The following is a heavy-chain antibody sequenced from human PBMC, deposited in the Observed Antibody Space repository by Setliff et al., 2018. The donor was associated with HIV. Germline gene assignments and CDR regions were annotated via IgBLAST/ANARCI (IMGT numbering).Heavy chain of an antibody. CDR3: ASGKGVGGVVITDGLDV. CDR1: GHTFSNSD. Sequence: GASVKVSCKPSGHTFSNSDIHWVRRATGQGLEWMGWMNPNSGVTGYALKFHDRVTMTRDTSISTAYLELRTLTSEDTAVYYCASGKGVGGVVITDGLDVWSKGTTVTVSS. D-gene: IGHD3-10*01. J-gene: IGHJ6*04. CDR2: MNPNSGVT. V-gene: IGHV1-8*02.